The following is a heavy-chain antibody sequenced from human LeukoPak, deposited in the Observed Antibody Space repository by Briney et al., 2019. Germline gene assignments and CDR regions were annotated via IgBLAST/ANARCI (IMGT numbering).Heavy chain of an antibody. J-gene: IGHJ4*02. V-gene: IGHV3-11*04. Sequence: GGSLRLSCAASGFTFSDYYMSWIRQAPGKGLEWVSYISSIGSTIYYADSVKGRFTISKDNAKNSLYLQMNSLRAEDTAVYYCASSPGVGYDYAGFDYWGQGTLVTVSS. CDR2: ISSIGSTI. D-gene: IGHD5-12*01. CDR3: ASSPGVGYDYAGFDY. CDR1: GFTFSDYY.